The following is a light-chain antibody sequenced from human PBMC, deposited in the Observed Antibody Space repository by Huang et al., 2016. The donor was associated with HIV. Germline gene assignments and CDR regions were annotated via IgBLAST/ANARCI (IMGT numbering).Light chain of an antibody. J-gene: IGKJ3*01. CDR1: QSVSSKY. Sequence: EIVLTQSPDTVSLSPGERATLSCRASQSVSSKYLAWYQQKPGQAPRLLIYGASYRATGIPDRFSGSGSGTDFTLTISRLEPEDFAVYYCQQYDSSPIFTFGPGTKVDIK. CDR2: GAS. V-gene: IGKV3-20*01. CDR3: QQYDSSPIFT.